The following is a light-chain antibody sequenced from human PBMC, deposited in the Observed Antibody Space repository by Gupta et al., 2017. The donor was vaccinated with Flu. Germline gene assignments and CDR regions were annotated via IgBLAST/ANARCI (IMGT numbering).Light chain of an antibody. Sequence: QSALTQPPSASGPPGQSVTITCTGTTTDVGSYNYVSWYQQLPGKAPKLIIYEVSKRPSGVPDRFSGSKSGNTASLTVSGLQAEDEADYYCSSNAGNNDLVFGTGTKVTVL. V-gene: IGLV2-8*01. J-gene: IGLJ1*01. CDR2: EVS. CDR1: TTDVGSYNY. CDR3: SSNAGNNDLV.